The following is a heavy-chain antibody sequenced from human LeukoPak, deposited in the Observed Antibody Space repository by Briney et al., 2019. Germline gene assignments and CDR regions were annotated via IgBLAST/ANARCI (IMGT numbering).Heavy chain of an antibody. CDR1: GDSVSSNSAA. CDR2: TYYRSKWYN. J-gene: IGHJ5*02. V-gene: IGHV6-1*01. CDR3: AREPDLRYCSGGSCYVTWFDP. Sequence: SQTLSLTCAISGDSVSSNSAAWNWIRQCPSRGLEWLGRTYYRSKWYNDYAVSVKSRITINPDTSKNQFSLQLNSVTPEDTAVYYCAREPDLRYCSGGSCYVTWFDPWGQGTLVTVSS. D-gene: IGHD2-15*01.